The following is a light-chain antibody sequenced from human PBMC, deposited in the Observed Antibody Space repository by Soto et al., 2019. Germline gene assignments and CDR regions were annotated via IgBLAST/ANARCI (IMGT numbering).Light chain of an antibody. CDR2: GNN. Sequence: QPVLTQPPSVSGAPGQRVTISCTGSSSNIGAGYDVHWYQQLPGTAPKLLIYGNNNRPSGVPDRFSGSKSGTSASLAITGLQAEDEADYYCQSYDSSLSAYVFGTATKLTVL. CDR3: QSYDSSLSAYV. CDR1: SSNIGAGYD. V-gene: IGLV1-40*01. J-gene: IGLJ1*01.